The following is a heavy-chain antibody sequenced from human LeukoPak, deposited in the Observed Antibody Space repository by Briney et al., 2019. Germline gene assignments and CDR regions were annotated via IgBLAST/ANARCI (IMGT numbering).Heavy chain of an antibody. CDR3: ARDRYGDFEDY. J-gene: IGHJ4*01. Sequence: SETLSLTCNVSGASINTADYYRTWIRQPPGKGLEWIGYISYSGTPYYNPSLNSRVTISLDTSKNQFSLKLNSVTAADTAMYYCARDRYGDFEDYWGTEPWSPSPQ. CDR2: ISYSGTP. D-gene: IGHD4-17*01. V-gene: IGHV4-30-4*08. CDR1: GASINTADYY.